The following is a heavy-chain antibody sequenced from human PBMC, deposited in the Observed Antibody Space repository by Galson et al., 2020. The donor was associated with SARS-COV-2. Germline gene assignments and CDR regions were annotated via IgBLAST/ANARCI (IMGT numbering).Heavy chain of an antibody. CDR3: ARISGSYSGMDV. CDR2: ISSSSNTI. Sequence: GGSLRLSCVVSGFTFSHYHMNWVRQAPGKGLEWVSYISSSSNTIYYGDSVKGRFTISRDNAKNSLYLQMNSLRDEDTAVYYCARISGSYSGMDVWGQGTMVTVS. D-gene: IGHD3-10*01. CDR1: GFTFSHYH. J-gene: IGHJ6*02. V-gene: IGHV3-48*02.